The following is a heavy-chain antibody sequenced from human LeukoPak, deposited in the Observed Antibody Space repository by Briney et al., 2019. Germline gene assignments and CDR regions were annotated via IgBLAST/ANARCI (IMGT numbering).Heavy chain of an antibody. CDR3: ATYGSGSYPPEYYFDY. CDR2: FDPEDGET. J-gene: IGHJ4*02. D-gene: IGHD3-10*01. Sequence: ASVKVSCKVSGYTLTELSMHWVRQAPGKGLEWMGGFDPEDGETIYAQKFQGRVTMTEDTSTDTAYMELSSLRSEDTAVYYCATYGSGSYPPEYYFDYWGQGTLVTVSS. CDR1: GYTLTELS. V-gene: IGHV1-24*01.